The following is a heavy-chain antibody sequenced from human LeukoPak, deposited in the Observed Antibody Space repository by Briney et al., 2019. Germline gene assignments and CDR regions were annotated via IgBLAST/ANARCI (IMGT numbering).Heavy chain of an antibody. CDR2: ISGDGRTT. Sequence: GGSLRLSCEASGFSFSSSWLHWVRQVPDKGLMWIARISGDGRTTTYADSVRGRFTISRDNAKNTVYLQMDRLGAEETAVYFCARGGPPFFWGQGSLVTVS. CDR1: GFSFSSSW. D-gene: IGHD3-16*01. CDR3: ARGGPPFF. V-gene: IGHV3-74*01. J-gene: IGHJ4*02.